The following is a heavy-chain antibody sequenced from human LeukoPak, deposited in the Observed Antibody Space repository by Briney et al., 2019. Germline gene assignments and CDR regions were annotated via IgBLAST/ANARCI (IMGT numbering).Heavy chain of an antibody. J-gene: IGHJ6*04. CDR1: GFTFDDYA. CDR2: INWNGADT. CDR3: AELGITMIEGV. V-gene: IGHV3-20*04. Sequence: GGSLRLSCAASGFTFDDYAMTWVRQAPGKGLEWVSGINWNGADTGYADSVKGRFTISRDNAKNSLYLQMNSLRAEDTAVYYCAELGITMIEGVWGKGTTVTISS. D-gene: IGHD3-22*01.